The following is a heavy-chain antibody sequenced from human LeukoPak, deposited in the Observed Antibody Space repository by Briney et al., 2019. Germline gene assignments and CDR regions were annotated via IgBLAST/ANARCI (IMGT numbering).Heavy chain of an antibody. D-gene: IGHD6-6*01. CDR2: IKQDGSEK. CDR3: ARAEYGSSSRYYYYYHMDV. V-gene: IGHV3-7*01. Sequence: GGSLRLSCAASGFTFSSYWMSWVRQAPGKGLEWVANIKQDGSEKYYVDSVKGRFTISRDNAKNSLYLQMNSLRAEDTAVYYCARAEYGSSSRYYYYYHMDVWGKGTTVTVSS. J-gene: IGHJ6*03. CDR1: GFTFSSYW.